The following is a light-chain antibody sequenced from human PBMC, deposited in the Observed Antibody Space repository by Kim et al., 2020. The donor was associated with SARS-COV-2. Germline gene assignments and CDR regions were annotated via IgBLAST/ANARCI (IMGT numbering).Light chain of an antibody. CDR2: DAS. CDR1: QGIRND. Sequence: SGGDRVTITCRASQGIRNDLGWYQQKPGKAPKLLIYDASNLEIGVPSRFIGSGSGTDFSLTIASLQPEDIATYFCQQYVNLPLSFGGGTKVDIK. V-gene: IGKV1-33*01. J-gene: IGKJ4*01. CDR3: QQYVNLPLS.